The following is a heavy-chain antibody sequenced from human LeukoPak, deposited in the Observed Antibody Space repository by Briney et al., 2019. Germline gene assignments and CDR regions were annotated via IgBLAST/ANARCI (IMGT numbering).Heavy chain of an antibody. CDR3: TKVLHGSRWYYFED. CDR1: GFTFRSYA. CDR2: ISSSDGST. V-gene: IGHV3-23*01. D-gene: IGHD6-19*01. Sequence: GGSLRLSCAASGFTFRSYAMIWVRQAPGKGLEWVSGISSSDGSTYYADSVKGRFTISRDSSKNTVSVQMNSLRAEDTGIYYCTKVLHGSRWYYFEDWGQGTLVTVSS. J-gene: IGHJ4*02.